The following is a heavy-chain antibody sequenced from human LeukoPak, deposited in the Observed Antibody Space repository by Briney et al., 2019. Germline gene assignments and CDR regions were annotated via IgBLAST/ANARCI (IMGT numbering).Heavy chain of an antibody. J-gene: IGHJ4*02. CDR2: IYTSGST. Sequence: SETLSLTCTVSGGSISSYYWSWIRQPPGKGLEWIGYIYTSGSTNYNPSLKSRVTISVDTSKNQFSLKLSSVTAADTAVCYSARHAGFTIFGVADPFFDYWGQGTLVTVSS. CDR1: GGSISSYY. CDR3: ARHAGFTIFGVADPFFDY. D-gene: IGHD3-3*01. V-gene: IGHV4-4*09.